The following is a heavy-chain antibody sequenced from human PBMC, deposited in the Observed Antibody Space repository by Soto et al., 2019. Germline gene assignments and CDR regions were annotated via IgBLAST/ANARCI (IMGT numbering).Heavy chain of an antibody. V-gene: IGHV1-18*01. CDR2: ISAHNGNT. J-gene: IGHJ4*02. Sequence: QVHLVQSGAEVKKPGASVKVSCNGSGYAFTTYGITWVRQAPGQGLEWMGWISAHNGNTNYAQQLQGRVTVTRDTSTSTAYMELRSLRSDDTAVYYCARGRYGDYWGQGALVTVSS. CDR1: GYAFTTYG. D-gene: IGHD1-1*01. CDR3: ARGRYGDY.